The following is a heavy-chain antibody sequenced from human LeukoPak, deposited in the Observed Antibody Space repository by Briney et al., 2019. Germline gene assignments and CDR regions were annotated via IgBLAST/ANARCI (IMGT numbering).Heavy chain of an antibody. Sequence: SGSLSLTCTVSGGSISSYYWSWIRPPPGKGMEWIGYVYYSGSTNYNPSLKSRVTISVDTSKNQFSLKLSSVTAADTAVYYCARAGGESNYGFDYWGQGTLVTVSS. V-gene: IGHV4-59*01. D-gene: IGHD4-11*01. J-gene: IGHJ4*02. CDR3: ARAGGESNYGFDY. CDR2: VYYSGST. CDR1: GGSISSYY.